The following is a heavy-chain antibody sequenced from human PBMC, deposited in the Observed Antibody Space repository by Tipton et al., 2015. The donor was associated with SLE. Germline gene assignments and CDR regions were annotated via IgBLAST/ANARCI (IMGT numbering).Heavy chain of an antibody. CDR1: GFTFSSYG. D-gene: IGHD2-15*01. Sequence: SLRLSCAASGFTFSSYGMHWVRQAPGKGLEWVAFIRYDGSNKYYANSVKGRFTISRDNSKNTLYLQINGLKTEDTAVYYCTRVACSGGTCPDDYWGQGTLVTVSS. J-gene: IGHJ4*02. CDR3: TRVACSGGTCPDDY. V-gene: IGHV3-30*02. CDR2: IRYDGSNK.